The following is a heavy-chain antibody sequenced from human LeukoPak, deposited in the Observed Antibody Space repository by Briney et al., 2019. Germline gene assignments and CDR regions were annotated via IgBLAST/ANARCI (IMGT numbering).Heavy chain of an antibody. CDR3: ARSTLSWDAFDI. CDR2: INPSGGST. V-gene: IGHV1-46*01. Sequence: ASVKVSCTASGYTFTSYYMHWVRQAPGQELEGMGIINPSGGSTSYAQKFQGRVTMTRDTSTSTVYMELSSLRSEDTAVYYCARSTLSWDAFDIWGQGTMVTVSS. CDR1: GYTFTSYY. D-gene: IGHD6-13*01. J-gene: IGHJ3*02.